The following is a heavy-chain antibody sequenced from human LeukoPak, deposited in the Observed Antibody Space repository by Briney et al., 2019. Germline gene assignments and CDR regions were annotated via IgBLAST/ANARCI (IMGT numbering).Heavy chain of an antibody. CDR2: ISGSGSDK. Sequence: QSGGSLRLSCAVSGFTFSTYGMSWVRQAPGKGLEWVSAISGSGSDKYYADSVKGRFTISRDNSKNTLYLQMNSLRAEDTAVYYCAKLVTMVRGFDHWGQGTLVTVSS. D-gene: IGHD3-10*01. V-gene: IGHV3-23*01. CDR3: AKLVTMVRGFDH. CDR1: GFTFSTYG. J-gene: IGHJ4*02.